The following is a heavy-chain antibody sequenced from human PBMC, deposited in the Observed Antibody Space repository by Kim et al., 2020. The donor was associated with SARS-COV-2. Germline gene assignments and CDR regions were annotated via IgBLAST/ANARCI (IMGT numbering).Heavy chain of an antibody. CDR1: GGTFSSYA. CDR2: IIPIFGTA. D-gene: IGHD3-22*01. V-gene: IGHV1-69*13. CDR3: ARDMWPAPDARLPRGDSSADAFDI. Sequence: SVKVSCKASGGTFSSYAISWVRQAPGQGLEWMGGIIPIFGTANYAQKFQGRVTITADESTSTAYMELSSLRSEDTAVYYCARDMWPAPDARLPRGDSSADAFDIWGQGTMVTVSS. J-gene: IGHJ3*02.